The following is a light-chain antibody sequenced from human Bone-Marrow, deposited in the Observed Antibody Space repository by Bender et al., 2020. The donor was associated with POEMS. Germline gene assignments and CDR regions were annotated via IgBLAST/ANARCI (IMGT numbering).Light chain of an antibody. CDR1: SSDIGRNNF. CDR2: DVT. CDR3: ASYAGSFTVV. J-gene: IGLJ2*01. Sequence: QSALTQPASVSGSPGQSITISCTGTSSDIGRNNFVSWYQHHPGKAPKLLIYDVTNRPSGVSNRFSGSKSGNTASLTISGLQAEDEADYYCASYAGSFTVVFGGGTKLTVL. V-gene: IGLV2-14*03.